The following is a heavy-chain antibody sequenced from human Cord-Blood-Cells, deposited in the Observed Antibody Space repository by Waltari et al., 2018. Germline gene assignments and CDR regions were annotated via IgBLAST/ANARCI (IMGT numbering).Heavy chain of an antibody. D-gene: IGHD2-2*01. CDR3: ARGEGYCSSTSCYGAFDI. CDR2: SYTSGGT. V-gene: IGHV4-4*07. CDR1: GGSISSYY. Sequence: QVQLQESGPGLVKPSETLSLTCTVSGGSISSYYWSWIRQPAGKGLEWMGRSYTSGGTSNNPPLRGRVTMSVDTSKSQFSLKLSSVNAADTAVYYCARGEGYCSSTSCYGAFDIWGQGTMVTVSS. J-gene: IGHJ3*02.